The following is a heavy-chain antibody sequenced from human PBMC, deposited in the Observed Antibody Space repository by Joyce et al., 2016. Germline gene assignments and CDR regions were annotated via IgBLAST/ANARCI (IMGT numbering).Heavy chain of an antibody. CDR1: GFTFSDHW. V-gene: IGHV3-7*03. D-gene: IGHD3-3*01. Sequence: DVQVVESGGALVQPGGSLRLSCAASGFTFSDHWMSWVRQAPGKGLEWVANIKQDESQGYFVDSVKGRFTITRDDAKNSVYLQMNSLRVEDTAVYYCARFWSGYFDYWGQGTLVTVSS. CDR2: IKQDESQG. J-gene: IGHJ4*02. CDR3: ARFWSGYFDY.